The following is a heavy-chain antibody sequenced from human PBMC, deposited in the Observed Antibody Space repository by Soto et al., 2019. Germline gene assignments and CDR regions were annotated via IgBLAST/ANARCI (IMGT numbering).Heavy chain of an antibody. Sequence: GESLKISCKGSGYSFTNYWIGWVRQMPGKGLEWMGIIYPGDSDARYSPSFQGQVTISADKSISTAYLHWSSLRASDTAVYYCTRRGYCSGGSCFSAAFDIRGQGTMVTVSS. CDR1: GYSFTNYW. J-gene: IGHJ3*02. V-gene: IGHV5-51*01. CDR2: IYPGDSDA. D-gene: IGHD2-15*01. CDR3: TRRGYCSGGSCFSAAFDI.